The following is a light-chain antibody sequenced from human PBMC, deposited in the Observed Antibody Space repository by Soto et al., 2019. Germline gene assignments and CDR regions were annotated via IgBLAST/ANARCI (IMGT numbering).Light chain of an antibody. V-gene: IGLV2-11*01. J-gene: IGLJ1*01. CDR2: DVS. CDR1: SSDVGDYNS. Sequence: QSVLTQPRSVSGSPGQPVTVSCIGTSSDVGDYNSVSWYQQHPGKAPKLMIYDVSKRPSGVPDRFSGSKSGNTASLTISGLQAEDEADYYCCSYVGSYSYVFGIGTKLTVL. CDR3: CSYVGSYSYV.